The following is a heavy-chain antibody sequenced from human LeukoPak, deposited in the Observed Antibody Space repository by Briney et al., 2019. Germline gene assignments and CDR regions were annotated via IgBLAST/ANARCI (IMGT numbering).Heavy chain of an antibody. CDR3: AKDRSNYYDSSGYYFF. V-gene: IGHV1-69*05. D-gene: IGHD3-22*01. CDR1: GGTFSSYA. J-gene: IGHJ4*02. Sequence: SVKVSCKASGGTFSSYAISWVRQAPGQGLEWMGGIIPIFGTANYAQKFQGRVTITTDESTSTAYMELSSLRSEDTAVYYCAKDRSNYYDSSGYYFFWGQGTLVTVSS. CDR2: IIPIFGTA.